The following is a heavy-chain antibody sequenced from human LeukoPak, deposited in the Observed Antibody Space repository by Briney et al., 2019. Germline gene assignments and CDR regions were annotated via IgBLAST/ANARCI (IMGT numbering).Heavy chain of an antibody. CDR2: ISYDGSNK. Sequence: GGSLRLSCAASGFTFSSYAMHWVRQAPGKGLEWVAVISYDGSNKYYADSVKGRFTISRDNAKNSLYLQMNSLRVEDTAVYYCARGLVATRRGYQYYMDVWGKGTTVTVSS. D-gene: IGHD5-12*01. CDR3: ARGLVATRRGYQYYMDV. CDR1: GFTFSSYA. V-gene: IGHV3-30*04. J-gene: IGHJ6*03.